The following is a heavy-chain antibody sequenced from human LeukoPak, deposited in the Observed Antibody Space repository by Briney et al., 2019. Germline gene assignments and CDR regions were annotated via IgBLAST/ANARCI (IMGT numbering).Heavy chain of an antibody. CDR3: ARGYCSSTSCYDEEFLYYYYGMGV. Sequence: PSETLSLTGAVYGGSFSGYYWSWIRRPPGKGLEWIGEINHSGSTNYNPSLKSRVTISVDTSKNQFSLKLSSVTAADTAVYYCARGYCSSTSCYDEEFLYYYYGMGVWGQGTTVTVSS. D-gene: IGHD2-2*01. CDR2: INHSGST. V-gene: IGHV4-34*01. J-gene: IGHJ6*02. CDR1: GGSFSGYY.